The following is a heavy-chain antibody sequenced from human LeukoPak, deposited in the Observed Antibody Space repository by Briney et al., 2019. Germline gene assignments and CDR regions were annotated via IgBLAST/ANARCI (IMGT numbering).Heavy chain of an antibody. V-gene: IGHV3-74*01. CDR3: AAPPPRSYYYDSSGQLDY. Sequence: GGSLRLSCAASGFAFSSYWMHWVRQAPGKGLVWVSRINSDGSRTSYADSVKGRFTISRYNSKNTLYLQMNSLRAEDTAVYYCAAPPPRSYYYDSSGQLDYWGQGTLVTVSS. D-gene: IGHD3-22*01. CDR1: GFAFSSYW. CDR2: INSDGSRT. J-gene: IGHJ4*02.